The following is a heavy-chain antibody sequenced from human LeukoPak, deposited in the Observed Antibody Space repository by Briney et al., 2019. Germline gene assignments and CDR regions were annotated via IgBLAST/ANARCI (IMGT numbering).Heavy chain of an antibody. D-gene: IGHD5-24*01. V-gene: IGHV3-20*04. CDR2: IDWNGGST. J-gene: IGHJ4*02. CDR3: AKEGRWLQFFYFDY. CDR1: GFTFDDYG. Sequence: PGGSLRLSCATSGFTFDDYGMSWVRQAPGKGLEWVSGIDWNGGSTGYADSVKGRFTISRDNSKNTLYLQMNSLRAEDTAVYYCAKEGRWLQFFYFDYWGQGTLVTVS.